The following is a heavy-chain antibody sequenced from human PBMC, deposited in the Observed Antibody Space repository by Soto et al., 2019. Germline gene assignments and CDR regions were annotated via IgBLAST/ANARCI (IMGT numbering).Heavy chain of an antibody. D-gene: IGHD6-13*01. CDR1: GFTFSSYA. V-gene: IGHV3-30-3*01. CDR2: ISYDGSNK. CDR3: ARETIAAAGPTLFDY. J-gene: IGHJ4*02. Sequence: PGGSLRLSCAASGFTFSSYAMHWVRQAPGKGLEWVAVISYDGSNKYYADSVKGRFTISRDNSKNTLYLQMNSPRAEDTAVYYCARETIAAAGPTLFDYWGQGTLVTVSS.